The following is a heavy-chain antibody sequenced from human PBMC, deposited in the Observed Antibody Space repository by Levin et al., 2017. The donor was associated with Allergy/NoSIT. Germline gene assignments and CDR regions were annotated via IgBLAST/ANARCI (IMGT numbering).Heavy chain of an antibody. V-gene: IGHV4-34*01. CDR2: INHSGST. D-gene: IGHD6-19*01. CDR1: GGSFSGYF. CDR3: ARSVAGLDY. Sequence: PGGSLRLSCAVYGGSFSGYFWSWIRQPPGKGLEWVGEINHSGSTNYNPSLKSRVTISVDTSRNQFSLKLSSVTAADTAVYYCARSVAGLDYWGQGTLVTVSS. J-gene: IGHJ4*02.